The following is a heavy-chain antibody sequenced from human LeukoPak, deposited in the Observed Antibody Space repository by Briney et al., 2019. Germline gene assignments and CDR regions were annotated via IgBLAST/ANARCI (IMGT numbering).Heavy chain of an antibody. CDR2: ISGYNGNT. J-gene: IGHJ4*02. CDR1: GYTFTSYG. CDR3: ARGTMTTVTYYFDY. Sequence: ASVKVSCKAPGYTFTSYGISWVRQAPGQGLEWMGWISGYNGNTNYAQNLQGRVTVTTDTSTSTAYMELGSLRSDDTAVYYCARGTMTTVTYYFDYWGQGTLVTVSS. D-gene: IGHD4-17*01. V-gene: IGHV1-18*01.